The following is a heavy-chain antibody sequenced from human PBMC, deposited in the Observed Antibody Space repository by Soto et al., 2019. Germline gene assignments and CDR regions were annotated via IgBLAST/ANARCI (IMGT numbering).Heavy chain of an antibody. CDR3: ERGEREGTCSAP. V-gene: IGHV4-30-2*01. Sequence: SETLSLTCAVSGGSISSGGYSWNWIRQPPGKGLEWIGYIYHSGSTLYNPSLKSRVTISVGKSKNQFSLKMTSVTAADTAVYSVERGEREGTCSAPWGQGTLVTVSS. J-gene: IGHJ5*02. CDR2: IYHSGST. D-gene: IGHD3-10*02. CDR1: GGSISSGGYS.